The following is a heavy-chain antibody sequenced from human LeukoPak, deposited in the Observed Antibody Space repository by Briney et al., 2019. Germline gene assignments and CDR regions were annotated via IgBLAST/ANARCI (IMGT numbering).Heavy chain of an antibody. J-gene: IGHJ1*01. V-gene: IGHV1-69*13. CDR2: IIPILGTS. CDR3: ATTRDYYENSGYTLLQD. CDR1: GGTFSSYA. D-gene: IGHD3-22*01. Sequence: SVKVSCKASGGTFSSYAISWVRQAPGQGLEWLGGIIPILGTSNYAQSFQGRVTITADESSGTAYMALCSLRSEDTAIYYCATTRDYYENSGYTLLQDWGQGTLVTVSS.